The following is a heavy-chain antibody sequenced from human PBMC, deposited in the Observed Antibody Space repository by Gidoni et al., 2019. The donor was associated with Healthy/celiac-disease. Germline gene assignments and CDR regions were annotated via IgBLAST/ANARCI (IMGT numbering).Heavy chain of an antibody. V-gene: IGHV4-61*02. CDR1: GGSISSGSYY. J-gene: IGHJ4*01. CDR3: ASDGGDYGGNPFDY. Sequence: QVQLQESGPGLVKPSQTLSLTCTFSGGSISSGSYYWSWIRQPAGKGLEWIGRIYTRGSTNYNPSLKSRVTISVDTSKNQFSLKLSSVTAADTAVYYGASDGGDYGGNPFDYWGQEPWSPSPQ. D-gene: IGHD4-17*01. CDR2: IYTRGST.